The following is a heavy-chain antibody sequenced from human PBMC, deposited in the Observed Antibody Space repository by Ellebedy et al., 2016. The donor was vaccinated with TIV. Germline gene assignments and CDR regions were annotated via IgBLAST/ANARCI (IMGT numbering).Heavy chain of an antibody. CDR2: IIYNGETT. J-gene: IGHJ4*02. Sequence: GESLKISXVTSGFKFSDFDMSWVRQAPGKGLEWVSGIIYNGETTYYAGSVRGRFTVSRDNSQNTVFLQMDSLRVEDTAVYYCAKGGAQRPDYWGQGTLVTVSS. V-gene: IGHV3-23*01. CDR3: AKGGAQRPDY. CDR1: GFKFSDFD.